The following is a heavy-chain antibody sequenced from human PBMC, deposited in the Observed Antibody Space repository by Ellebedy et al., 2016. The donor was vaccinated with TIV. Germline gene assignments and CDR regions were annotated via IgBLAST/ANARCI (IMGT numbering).Heavy chain of an antibody. D-gene: IGHD4-23*01. CDR3: ARAEYGGKPYDYALDG. Sequence: GGSLRLXXAASGFTFNTHGMHWVRQAPGKGLEWVAVIWYDGSKKYYADSVRGRLTISRDNSRNTLYLQMNSLREEDTAVYFCARAEYGGKPYDYALDGWGQGTTVTVSS. J-gene: IGHJ6*02. CDR2: IWYDGSKK. V-gene: IGHV3-33*01. CDR1: GFTFNTHG.